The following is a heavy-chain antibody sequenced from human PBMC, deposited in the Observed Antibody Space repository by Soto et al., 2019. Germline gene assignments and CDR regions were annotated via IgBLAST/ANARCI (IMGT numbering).Heavy chain of an antibody. CDR3: ARGLSAPRYYYYGMDV. V-gene: IGHV3-13*01. J-gene: IGHJ6*02. Sequence: SGGSMRLSWAASRFTFSSYDMHWVRQGTGKGLEWVSDIGTAGDTYNPGPVNGRSTISRENAKNSLYLQMHSLRAVDTAVYYCARGLSAPRYYYYGMDVWGQGTTVTVSS. D-gene: IGHD3-9*01. CDR1: RFTFSSYD. CDR2: IGTAGDT.